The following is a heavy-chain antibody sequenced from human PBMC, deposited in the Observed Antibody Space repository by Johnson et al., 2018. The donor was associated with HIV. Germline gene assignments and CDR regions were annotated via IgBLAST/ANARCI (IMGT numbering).Heavy chain of an antibody. J-gene: IGHJ3*02. CDR1: GFTSSSYA. V-gene: IGHV3-30*04. CDR2: ISYDGSKK. Sequence: QVQLVESGGGVVQPGRSLRLSCAASGFTSSSYAMYWVRQAPGKGLEWVAVISYDGSKKYYADTVKGRFTISRDNSKNTLYLQMSSLRAEDTAVYYCARSPRQWLDHDAFDIWGQGTMVTVSS. CDR3: ARSPRQWLDHDAFDI. D-gene: IGHD6-19*01.